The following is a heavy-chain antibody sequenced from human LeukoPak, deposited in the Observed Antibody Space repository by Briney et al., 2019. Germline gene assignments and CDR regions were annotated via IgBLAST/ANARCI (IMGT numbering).Heavy chain of an antibody. V-gene: IGHV1-24*01. Sequence: ASVKVSCKVSGYTLTELSMHWVRQAPGKGLEWMGGFDPEDGETIYAQKFQGRVTMTEDTPTDTAYMELSSLRSEDTAVYYCATDRISIAALPSGFDIWGQGTMVTVSS. D-gene: IGHD6-6*01. CDR2: FDPEDGET. CDR1: GYTLTELS. CDR3: ATDRISIAALPSGFDI. J-gene: IGHJ3*02.